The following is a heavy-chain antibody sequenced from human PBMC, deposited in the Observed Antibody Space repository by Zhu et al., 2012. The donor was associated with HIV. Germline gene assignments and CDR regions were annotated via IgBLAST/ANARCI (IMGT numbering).Heavy chain of an antibody. J-gene: IGHJ5*01. CDR2: IDNRGGNT. CDR3: ARGGWLRYIAHDS. V-gene: IGHV3-11*04. D-gene: IGHD5-12*01. Sequence: QVQLVESGGGLVKPGGSLRLSCAVSGFDFSDSYMGWIRQPPGKGLEWLSYIDNRGGNTYYADSIQGRFIISRDNAKNSLFLQMKSLRVEDTAVYYCARGGWLRYIAHDSWGQGTLAPS. CDR1: GFDFSDSY.